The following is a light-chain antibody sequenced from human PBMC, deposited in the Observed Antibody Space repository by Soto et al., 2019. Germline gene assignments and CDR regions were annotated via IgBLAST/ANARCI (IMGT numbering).Light chain of an antibody. CDR2: DAS. CDR1: QSISSW. CDR3: QQYNSYS. V-gene: IGKV1-5*01. J-gene: IGKJ1*01. Sequence: DLQMTQSPSTLSSSLGDRVTITCRASQSISSWLSWYQQKPGKAPKLLIYDASSLQSGVPSRFSGSGSGTAFTLTISSLQPDDFATYYCQQYNSYSFGQGTKVDIK.